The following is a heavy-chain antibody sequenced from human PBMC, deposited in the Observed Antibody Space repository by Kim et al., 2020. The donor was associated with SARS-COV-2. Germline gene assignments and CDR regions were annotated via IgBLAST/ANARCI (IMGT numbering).Heavy chain of an antibody. Sequence: SETLSLTCAVYGGSFSGYYWSWIRQPPGKGLEWIGEINHSGSTNYNPSLKSRVTISVDTSKNQFSLKLSSVTAADTAVYYCARVNYGSSSLYTTDDYWGQGTLVTVSS. CDR3: ARVNYGSSSLYTTDDY. CDR2: INHSGST. CDR1: GGSFSGYY. J-gene: IGHJ4*02. D-gene: IGHD6-13*01. V-gene: IGHV4-34*01.